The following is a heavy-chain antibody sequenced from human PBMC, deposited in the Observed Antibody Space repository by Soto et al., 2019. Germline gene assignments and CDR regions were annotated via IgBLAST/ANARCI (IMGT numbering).Heavy chain of an antibody. CDR1: GGTFSSYA. D-gene: IGHD2-2*01. Sequence: QVQLVQSGAEVKKPGSSVKVSCTASGGTFSSYAISWVRQAPGQGLEWMGGIIPISGTANYAKKFQGRVTITADEATSTAYMELSRLRSEDTAVYYCARSQGSSTSLEIYYYYYYGMDVWGQGTTVTVSS. CDR2: IIPISGTA. CDR3: ARSQGSSTSLEIYYYYYYGMDV. J-gene: IGHJ6*02. V-gene: IGHV1-69*01.